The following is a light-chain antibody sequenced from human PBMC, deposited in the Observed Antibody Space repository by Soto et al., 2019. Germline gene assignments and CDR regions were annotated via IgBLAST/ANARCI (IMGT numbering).Light chain of an antibody. CDR2: GAS. Sequence: EIVLTQSPGTLSLSPGERATLSCRASQSVSSSYLAWYQQKPGQAPRLLIYGASSRATGIPDRFSGSGSGTDFTLTIIRLEPEDFAVYYCKQYGSSGAAFGQGTKVDIK. CDR1: QSVSSSY. J-gene: IGKJ1*01. CDR3: KQYGSSGAA. V-gene: IGKV3-20*01.